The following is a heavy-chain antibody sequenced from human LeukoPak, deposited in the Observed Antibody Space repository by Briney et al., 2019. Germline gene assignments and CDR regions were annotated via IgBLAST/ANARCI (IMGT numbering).Heavy chain of an antibody. CDR2: INPYNGNT. D-gene: IGHD3-22*01. CDR3: ATITMIVAMGY. J-gene: IGHJ4*02. V-gene: IGHV1-18*01. Sequence: ASVKVSCKASGYTFTNYGISWVRQAPGQGLEWMGWINPYNGNTNYAQKLQGRVTMTEDTSTDTAYMELSSLRSEDTAVYYCATITMIVAMGYWGQGTLVTVSS. CDR1: GYTFTNYG.